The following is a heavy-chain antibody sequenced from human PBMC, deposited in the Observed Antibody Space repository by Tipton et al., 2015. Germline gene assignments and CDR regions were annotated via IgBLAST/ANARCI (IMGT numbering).Heavy chain of an antibody. CDR3: ARGGGGYSYGAFDY. CDR1: GFTFSSYW. D-gene: IGHD5-18*01. J-gene: IGHJ4*02. CDR2: INSDGSST. Sequence: SLRLSCAASGFTFSSYWMHWVRQAPGKGLVWVSRINSDGSSTSYADSVKGRFTISRDNAKNTLYLQMNSLRAEDTAVYYCARGGGGYSYGAFDYWGQGTLVTVSS. V-gene: IGHV3-74*01.